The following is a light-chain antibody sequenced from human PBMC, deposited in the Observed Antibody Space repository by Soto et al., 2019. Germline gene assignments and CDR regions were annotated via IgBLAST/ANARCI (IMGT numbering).Light chain of an antibody. V-gene: IGKV3-20*01. CDR1: QSVSSSY. Sequence: EIVLTESPGTLSLSPGERATLSWRASQSVSSSYLAWYQQKPGQAPRLLIYGASGRATGIPDSFSGSGSGTDFTLTINRLEPDYFAVYYCQHYGSSPPVTFGQGTRLEIK. CDR3: QHYGSSPPVT. J-gene: IGKJ5*01. CDR2: GAS.